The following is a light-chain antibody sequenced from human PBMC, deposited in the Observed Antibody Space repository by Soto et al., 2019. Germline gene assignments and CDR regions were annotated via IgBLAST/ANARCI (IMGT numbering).Light chain of an antibody. V-gene: IGKV3-20*01. CDR1: QSVSSTS. J-gene: IGKJ4*01. CDR2: GAS. CDR3: QQYGSSPLLT. Sequence: EIVLTQSPDTLSLSPGERATLSCRASQSVSSTSLAWYQQKPGQAPRLLIYGASSRATGIPDRFSGSGSGTDFTLTTSRLEPEDFAVYYCQQYGSSPLLTFGGGTKVDIK.